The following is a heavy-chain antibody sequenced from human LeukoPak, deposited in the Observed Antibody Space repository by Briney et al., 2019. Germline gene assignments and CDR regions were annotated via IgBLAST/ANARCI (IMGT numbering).Heavy chain of an antibody. CDR3: ARRRDLYSGSYYPFDY. J-gene: IGHJ4*02. CDR1: GYSFNSYW. Sequence: GESLKISCKGSGYSFNSYWIGWVRQMPGKGLKWMGIIYPGDSDARYSPSFQGQVTISADKSISTAYLQWSSLMASDTAMYYCARRRDLYSGSYYPFDYWGQGTLVTVSS. CDR2: IYPGDSDA. D-gene: IGHD1-26*01. V-gene: IGHV5-51*01.